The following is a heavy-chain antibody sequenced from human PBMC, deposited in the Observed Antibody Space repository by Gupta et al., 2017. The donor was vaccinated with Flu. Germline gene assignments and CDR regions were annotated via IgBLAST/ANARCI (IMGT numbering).Heavy chain of an antibody. CDR3: AAGLGKTDSDS. CDR2: IKRKIEGEAT. CDR1: GFTFNDAW. V-gene: IGHV3-15*01. Sequence: EVQLVDSGGGFIKPGGSLRISCAASGFTFNDAWMTWVRQPPGRGLEWIGRIKRKIEGEATDYAAPVKGRFTISRDDAKNTVYLQMNSLKTEDTAMYYCAAGLGKTDSDSWGQGILVTVSS. D-gene: IGHD3/OR15-3a*01. J-gene: IGHJ4*02.